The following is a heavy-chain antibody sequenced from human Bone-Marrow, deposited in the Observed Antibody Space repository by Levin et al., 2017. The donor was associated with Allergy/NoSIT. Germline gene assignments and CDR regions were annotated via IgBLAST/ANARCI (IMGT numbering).Heavy chain of an antibody. J-gene: IGHJ4*02. CDR2: IYYSGNT. V-gene: IGHV4-31*03. D-gene: IGHD5-24*01. Sequence: SSQTLSLTCSLSGGSIRTGGFHWSWVRQRPGKGLEWIGYIYYSGNTYYNPSLQSRLSISIDTSKNQFSLRLTSVTAADTAVYYCAREDGYVFDYWGQGTLVTVSS. CDR3: AREDGYVFDY. CDR1: GGSIRTGGFH.